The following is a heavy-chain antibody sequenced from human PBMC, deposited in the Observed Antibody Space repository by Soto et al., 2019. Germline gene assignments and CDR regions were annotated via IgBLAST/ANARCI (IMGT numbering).Heavy chain of an antibody. D-gene: IGHD3-10*01. Sequence: ASVKVSCKASGYTFTSYYMHWVRQAPGQGLEWMGIINPSGGSTNYAQKLQGRVTMTTDTSTSTAYMELRSLRSDDTAVYYCARDMVRGVMPGYYYYYYGMDVWGQGTTVTVSS. CDR2: INPSGGST. CDR3: ARDMVRGVMPGYYYYYYGMDV. V-gene: IGHV1-46*01. J-gene: IGHJ6*02. CDR1: GYTFTSYY.